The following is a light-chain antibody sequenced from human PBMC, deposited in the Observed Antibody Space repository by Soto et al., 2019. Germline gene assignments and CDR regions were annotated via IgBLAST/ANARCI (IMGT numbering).Light chain of an antibody. J-gene: IGLJ1*01. CDR1: SSDVGGYNY. V-gene: IGLV2-14*01. CDR2: DVS. CDR3: SSYTSSSTKV. Sequence: QSVLTQPASVSGSPGRSITISCTGTSSDVGGYNYVSWYQQHPGKAHKLMIYDVSNRPSGVSNRFSGSKSGNTASLTISGLQAEDEADYYCSSYTSSSTKVFGTGTKVTVL.